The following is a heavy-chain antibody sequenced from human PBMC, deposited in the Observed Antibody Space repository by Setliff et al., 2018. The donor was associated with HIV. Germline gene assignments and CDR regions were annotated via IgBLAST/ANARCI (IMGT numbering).Heavy chain of an antibody. CDR1: GGSISTYY. CDR2: IYYSGST. J-gene: IGHJ6*03. D-gene: IGHD6-13*01. CDR3: ARLGGYSSSWYVPYFYYMDV. Sequence: LSLTCSVSGGSISTYYWSWIRQPPGQGLECIGYIYYSGSTKYSPSLMSRVTISVDTSKNQFSLNLSSVTAADTAVYYCARLGGYSSSWYVPYFYYMDVWGEGTTVTVSS. V-gene: IGHV4-59*08.